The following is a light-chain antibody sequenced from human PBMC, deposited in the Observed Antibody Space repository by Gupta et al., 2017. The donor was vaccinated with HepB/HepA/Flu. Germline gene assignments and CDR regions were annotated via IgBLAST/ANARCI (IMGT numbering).Light chain of an antibody. V-gene: IGKV1-39*01. CDR3: CQKYGSPLT. CDR1: QKISST. Sequence: EIEMTQSPSSLSASLGDRVTFTCRASQKISSTLNSYYQKPGDVPKLLLYDASSVQSSVPSSISGSSYARAFILTIIRRQPPDYASFYCCQKYGSPLTFGGGTKVEIK. CDR2: DAS. J-gene: IGKJ4*01.